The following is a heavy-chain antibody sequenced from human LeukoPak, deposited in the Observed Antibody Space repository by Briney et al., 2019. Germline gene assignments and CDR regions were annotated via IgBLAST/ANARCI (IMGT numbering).Heavy chain of an antibody. Sequence: PGGSLRLSCAASGFTFSSYAMHWVSQAPGKGLEWVAVISYDGSNKYYADSVKGRFTISRDNSKNTLYLQMNSLRAEDTAVYYCARGTSDYYDSSGYYPPDQGGYWGQGTLVTVSS. CDR1: GFTFSSYA. V-gene: IGHV3-30-3*01. CDR2: ISYDGSNK. J-gene: IGHJ4*02. CDR3: ARGTSDYYDSSGYYPPDQGGY. D-gene: IGHD3-22*01.